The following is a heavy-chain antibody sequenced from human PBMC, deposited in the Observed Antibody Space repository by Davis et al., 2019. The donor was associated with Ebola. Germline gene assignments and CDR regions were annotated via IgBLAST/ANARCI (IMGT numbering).Heavy chain of an antibody. CDR2: IWYDGSNK. CDR3: ARTYCSGGSCYSAGDY. J-gene: IGHJ4*02. D-gene: IGHD2-15*01. V-gene: IGHV3-33*01. CDR1: GFTFSNYG. Sequence: GESLKISCAASGFTFSNYGMHWVRQAPGQGLEWVAVIWYDGSNKYYADSVKGRFTISRDNSKNTLYLQMNSLRAEDTAVYYCARTYCSGGSCYSAGDYWGQGTLVTVSS.